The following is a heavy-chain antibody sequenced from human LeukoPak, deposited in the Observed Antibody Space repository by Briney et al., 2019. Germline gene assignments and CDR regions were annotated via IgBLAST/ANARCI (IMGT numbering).Heavy chain of an antibody. CDR1: GYTFTGYY. D-gene: IGHD1-7*01. Sequence: GASVKVSCKASGYTFTGYYMHWVRQAPGQGLEWMGWINPNSGGTNYAQKFQGRVTMTRDTSISTAYMELSRLRFDDTAVYYCARDQSYNWNYHYWGQGTLVTVSS. V-gene: IGHV1-2*02. J-gene: IGHJ4*02. CDR2: INPNSGGT. CDR3: ARDQSYNWNYHY.